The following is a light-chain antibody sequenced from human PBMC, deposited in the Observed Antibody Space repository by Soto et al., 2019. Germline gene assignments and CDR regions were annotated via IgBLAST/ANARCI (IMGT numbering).Light chain of an antibody. CDR1: QSVGSN. J-gene: IGKJ1*01. Sequence: IMMTHSPGTLSVSPGEVATLSCRASQSVGSNLAWYQQKPGQAPRLLIHGASTRATAIPARFSGSGSGTEFTLTIISLQSEDLAVYHCQQYNNWPGWTFGQGTKVDIK. V-gene: IGKV3-15*01. CDR3: QQYNNWPGWT. CDR2: GAS.